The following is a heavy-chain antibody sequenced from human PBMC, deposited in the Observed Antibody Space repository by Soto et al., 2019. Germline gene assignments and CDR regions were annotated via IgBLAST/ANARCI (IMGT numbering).Heavy chain of an antibody. CDR1: GFTFSSYG. CDR2: ISYDGSNK. D-gene: IGHD6-13*01. V-gene: IGHV3-30*03. Sequence: PGGSLRLSCAASGFTFSSYGMHWVRQAPGKGLEWVAVISYDGSNKYYADSVKGRFTISRDNSKNTLYLQMNSLRAEDTAVYYCATSLDPIAAAGTGLDYYYGMDVWGQGTTVTVSS. J-gene: IGHJ6*02. CDR3: ATSLDPIAAAGTGLDYYYGMDV.